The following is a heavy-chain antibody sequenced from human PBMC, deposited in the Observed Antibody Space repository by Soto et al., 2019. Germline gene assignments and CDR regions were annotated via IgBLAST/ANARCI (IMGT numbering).Heavy chain of an antibody. J-gene: IGHJ2*01. CDR2: ISGSGIST. CDR3: AKEPVGPDWYFDL. V-gene: IGHV3-23*01. CDR1: GFTFRSYA. Sequence: DVPLLESGGGLVQPGGSLRLSCAASGFTFRSYAMSWVRQAPGKGREWVSGISGSGISTHYADSVKGRFTVSRDNSKNTLYLQMNSLRAEDTAVYNCAKEPVGPDWYFDLWGRGTLVTVSS.